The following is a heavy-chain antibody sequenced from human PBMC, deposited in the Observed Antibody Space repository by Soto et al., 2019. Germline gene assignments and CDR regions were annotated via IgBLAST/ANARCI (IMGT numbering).Heavy chain of an antibody. V-gene: IGHV3-9*01. J-gene: IGHJ3*02. Sequence: PGGSLRLSCAASGFTFDDYAMHWVRQAPGKGLEWVSGISWNSGSIGYADSVKGRFTISRDNAKNSLYLQMNSLRAEDTALYYCAKDSAVAGHSGDGSAFDIWGQGTMVTVSS. D-gene: IGHD6-19*01. CDR1: GFTFDDYA. CDR3: AKDSAVAGHSGDGSAFDI. CDR2: ISWNSGSI.